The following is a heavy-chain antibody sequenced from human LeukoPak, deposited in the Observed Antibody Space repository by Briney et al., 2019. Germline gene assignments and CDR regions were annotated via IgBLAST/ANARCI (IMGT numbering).Heavy chain of an antibody. CDR1: GYTFTGYY. D-gene: IGHD3-10*01. CDR3: ARDAYYYGSGSYYRYYFDY. J-gene: IGHJ4*02. CDR2: INPNSGGT. Sequence: PRASVKVSCKASGYTFTGYYMHWVRQAPGQGLEWMGWINPNSGGTNYAQKFQGRVTMTRDTSISTAYMELSRLRSDDTAVYYCARDAYYYGSGSYYRYYFDYWGQGTLVTVSS. V-gene: IGHV1-2*02.